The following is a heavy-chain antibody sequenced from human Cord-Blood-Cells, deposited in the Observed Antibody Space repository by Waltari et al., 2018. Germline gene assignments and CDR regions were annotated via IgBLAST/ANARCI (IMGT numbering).Heavy chain of an antibody. Sequence: QVTLKESGPVLVKPTATLTLTCTVSGFSLSNARMGVSWIRHPPGKALEWLAHIFSNDEKSYSTSLKSRLTISKDTSKSQVVLTMTNMDPVDTATYYCARIRIAAAGYWYFDLWGRGTLVTVSS. D-gene: IGHD6-13*01. CDR3: ARIRIAAAGYWYFDL. CDR2: IFSNDEK. V-gene: IGHV2-26*01. J-gene: IGHJ2*01. CDR1: GFSLSNARMG.